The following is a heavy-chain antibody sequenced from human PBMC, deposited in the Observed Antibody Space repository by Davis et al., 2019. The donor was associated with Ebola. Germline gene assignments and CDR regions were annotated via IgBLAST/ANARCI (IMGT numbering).Heavy chain of an antibody. CDR2: ISYDGSNK. Sequence: PGGSLRLSCAASGFTFSSYGMHWVRQAPGKGLEWVAVISYDGSNKYYADSVKGRFTISRDNSKNTLYLQMNSLRAEDTAVYYCAKVLSNWNDEAGDYWGQGTLVTVSS. CDR1: GFTFSSYG. CDR3: AKVLSNWNDEAGDY. D-gene: IGHD1-1*01. J-gene: IGHJ4*02. V-gene: IGHV3-30*18.